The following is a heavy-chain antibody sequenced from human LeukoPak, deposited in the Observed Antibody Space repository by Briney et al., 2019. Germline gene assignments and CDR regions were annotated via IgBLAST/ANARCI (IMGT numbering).Heavy chain of an antibody. D-gene: IGHD6-13*01. V-gene: IGHV4-31*03. CDR1: GGSISSGGYY. J-gene: IGHJ4*02. CDR2: IYHSGST. CDR3: ARVSSSWYWVSDY. Sequence: SETLSLTCTVSGGSISSGGYYWSWIRQHPGKGLEWSGYIYHSGSTYYNPSLKSRVTISVDTSKNQFSLKLSSVTAADTAVYYCARVSSSWYWVSDYWGQGTLVTVSS.